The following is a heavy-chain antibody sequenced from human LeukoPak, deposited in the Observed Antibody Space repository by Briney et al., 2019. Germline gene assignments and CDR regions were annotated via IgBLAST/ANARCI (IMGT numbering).Heavy chain of an antibody. D-gene: IGHD3-22*01. Sequence: GGSLRLSCAASGLTFSSYSMMWVRQAPGKGLEWVSYISSSSTTIYYADSVKGRFTISRDNAKNSVYLQMNSLRAEDAAVYYCARDRHKYHYDGSGYPPYWGQGTLVTVSS. CDR1: GLTFSSYS. CDR2: ISSSSTTI. CDR3: ARDRHKYHYDGSGYPPY. V-gene: IGHV3-48*01. J-gene: IGHJ4*02.